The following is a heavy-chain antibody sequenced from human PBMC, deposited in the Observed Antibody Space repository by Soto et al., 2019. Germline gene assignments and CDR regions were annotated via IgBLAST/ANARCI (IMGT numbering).Heavy chain of an antibody. CDR2: IHYSGRT. Sequence: TSETLSLTCIVSNGSISGFYWTWIRQPPGKILEWIGYIHYSGRTDYNPSLTSRSTTSVDTSKNQFSLNLKSITAANTAVYYRVRVGVGIGNHFDSWGRGTLVTVSS. V-gene: IGHV4-59*12. D-gene: IGHD1-26*01. J-gene: IGHJ4*02. CDR1: NGSISGFY. CDR3: VRVGVGIGNHFDS.